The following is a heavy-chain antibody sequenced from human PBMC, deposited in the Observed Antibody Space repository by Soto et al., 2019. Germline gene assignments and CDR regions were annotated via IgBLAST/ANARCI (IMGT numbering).Heavy chain of an antibody. J-gene: IGHJ3*02. CDR1: GGSISSGSYY. CDR3: ARQRGIVGDAFDI. CDR2: IYYSGST. V-gene: IGHV4-39*01. Sequence: QLQLQESGPGLVKPSETLSLTCTVSGGSISSGSYYWGWIRQPPGKGLQWIGYIYYSGSTYYNPSLKSRVTISVDTSKNQFSLKLSSVTAADTAVYYCARQRGIVGDAFDIWGQGTMVTVSS. D-gene: IGHD3-16*01.